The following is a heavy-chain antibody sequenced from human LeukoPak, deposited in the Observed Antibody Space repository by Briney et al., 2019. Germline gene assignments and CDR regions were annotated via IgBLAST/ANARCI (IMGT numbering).Heavy chain of an antibody. J-gene: IGHJ4*02. D-gene: IGHD6-6*01. V-gene: IGHV4-59*08. Sequence: SETLSLTCTVSGGSISSYYWSWIRQPPGKGLEWIGYIYYSGSTNYNPSPKSRVAISVDTSKNQFSLKLSSVTAADTAVYYCARLYSSSFPLYWGQGTLVTVSS. CDR2: IYYSGST. CDR3: ARLYSSSFPLY. CDR1: GGSISSYY.